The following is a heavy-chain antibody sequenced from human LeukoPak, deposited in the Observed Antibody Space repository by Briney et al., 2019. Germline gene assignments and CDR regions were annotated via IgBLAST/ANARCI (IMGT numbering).Heavy chain of an antibody. CDR3: TRDPETQLWLEGY. Sequence: PGGSLRLSCAASGFTFSSYSMNWVRQAPGKGLEWVSYISSSSSTIYYADSVKGRFTISRDNAKNSLYLQMNSLKTEDTAVYFCTRDPETQLWLEGYWGQGTLVTVSS. D-gene: IGHD5-18*01. V-gene: IGHV3-48*04. CDR1: GFTFSSYS. J-gene: IGHJ4*02. CDR2: ISSSSSTI.